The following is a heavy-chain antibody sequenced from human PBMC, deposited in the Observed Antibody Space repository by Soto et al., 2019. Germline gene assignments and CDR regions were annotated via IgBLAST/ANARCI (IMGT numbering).Heavy chain of an antibody. CDR3: TSPGPFGS. D-gene: IGHD1-1*01. J-gene: IGHJ4*02. CDR1: GFALSGSA. Sequence: EVHLVESGGGLVQPGGSLKLSCAGTGFALSGSAFHWVRQASGGGLEWIGRIRNKANNYATAYAESAKGRFTISRDDSINTAYLEMNSLRIEEAARYYCTSPGPFGSWGRGVLVTVSS. CDR2: IRNKANNYAT. V-gene: IGHV3-73*01.